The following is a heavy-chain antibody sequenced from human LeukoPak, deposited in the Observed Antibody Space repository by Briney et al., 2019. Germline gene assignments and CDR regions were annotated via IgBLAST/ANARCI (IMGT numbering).Heavy chain of an antibody. V-gene: IGHV3-30*04. D-gene: IGHD2-21*02. J-gene: IGHJ1*01. CDR2: ISHDGSNK. CDR1: GFTFSSYA. CDR3: ARSCGGDCYSNAEYFQH. Sequence: GGSLRLSCAASGFTFSSYAMHWVRQAPGKGLEWVAVISHDGSNKYYADSVKGRFTISRDNSKNTLYLQMNSLRAEDTAVYYCARSCGGDCYSNAEYFQHWGRGTLVTVSS.